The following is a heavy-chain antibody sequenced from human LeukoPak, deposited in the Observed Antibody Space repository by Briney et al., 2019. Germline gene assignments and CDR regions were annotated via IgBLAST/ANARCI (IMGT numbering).Heavy chain of an antibody. J-gene: IGHJ1*01. CDR2: INHSGST. CDR1: GGSFSGYY. V-gene: IGHV4-34*09. D-gene: IGHD6-19*01. CDR3: VSGSSGWLYFQH. Sequence: SETLSLTCAVYGGSFSGYYWSWIRQPPGKGLEWIGEINHSGSTYYNPSLKSRVTISVNTSKNQFSLKLSSVTAADTAVYYCVSGSSGWLYFQHWGQGTLVTVSS.